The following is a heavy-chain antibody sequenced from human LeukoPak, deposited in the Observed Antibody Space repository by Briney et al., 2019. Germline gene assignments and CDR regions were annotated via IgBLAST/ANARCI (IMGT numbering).Heavy chain of an antibody. Sequence: GESLKISCKGSGYSFTSYWIGWVRQLPGKGLEWMGIIYPADSDTKYSPSFQGQVTISADKSINTAYLQWSGLKVSDTAIYYCTRHPYFNILTGYYAVFDYWGQGTLVTVSS. CDR3: TRHPYFNILTGYYAVFDY. CDR2: IYPADSDT. J-gene: IGHJ4*02. D-gene: IGHD3-9*01. CDR1: GYSFTSYW. V-gene: IGHV5-51*01.